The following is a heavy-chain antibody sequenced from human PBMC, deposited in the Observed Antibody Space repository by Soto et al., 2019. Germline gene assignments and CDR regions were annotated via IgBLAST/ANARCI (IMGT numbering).Heavy chain of an antibody. CDR3: ATDLYYFDGSGYYYTFDY. J-gene: IGHJ4*02. CDR1: GFTFSSYW. V-gene: IGHV3-7*04. Sequence: GGSLRLSCTASGFTFSSYWMSWVRQAPGKGLEWVAKIKQDGSEKYYVDSVKGRLTISRDDAKNSLYLQMNSLRAEDTAVYYYATDLYYFDGSGYYYTFDYWGQGTLVTVSS. D-gene: IGHD3-22*01. CDR2: IKQDGSEK.